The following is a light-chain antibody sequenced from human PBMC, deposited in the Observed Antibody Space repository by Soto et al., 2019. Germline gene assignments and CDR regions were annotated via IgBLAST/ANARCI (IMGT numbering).Light chain of an antibody. CDR1: QSISSY. CDR3: QQSYITPGT. CDR2: GAS. V-gene: IGKV1-39*01. J-gene: IGKJ1*01. Sequence: DVQMTQSPSSLSASVGDRVTITCRASQSISSYLNWYQQKPGKAPKQLIFGASNLQSGVPSRFSGRGSGTDFTLTISSLQPEDFATYYCQQSYITPGTFGQGTNVEVK.